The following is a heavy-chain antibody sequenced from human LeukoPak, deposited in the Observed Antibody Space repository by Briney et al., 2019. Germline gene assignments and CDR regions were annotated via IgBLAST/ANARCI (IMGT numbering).Heavy chain of an antibody. D-gene: IGHD1-14*01. CDR3: ASDRGNIQH. J-gene: IGHJ1*01. Sequence: PSQTLSLTCTVSGGSISSFYTSWVRQPPGEGLGWIGYIYYSGSTNYNPSLTSRFTISVYTSKNQFSLTLSSVTTAATAVYYCASDRGNIQHWGQGTLVTVSS. CDR2: IYYSGST. CDR1: GGSISSFY. V-gene: IGHV4-59*01.